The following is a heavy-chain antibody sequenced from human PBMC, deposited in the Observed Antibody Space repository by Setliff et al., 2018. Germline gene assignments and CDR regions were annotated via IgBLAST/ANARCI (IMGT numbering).Heavy chain of an antibody. CDR1: CVSIANTASY. V-gene: IGHV4-61*09. CDR3: ARQTDKYGPGSYHDH. D-gene: IGHD3-10*01. Sequence: LSLTCNVSCVSIANTASYWSWIRQPAGKTLEWIGQVYVGGNTYYNPSFESRVSISVDRSNNQFSLKLNSVTAADTALYYCARQTDKYGPGSYHDHWGQGHLVTVSS. CDR2: VYVGGNT. J-gene: IGHJ4*02.